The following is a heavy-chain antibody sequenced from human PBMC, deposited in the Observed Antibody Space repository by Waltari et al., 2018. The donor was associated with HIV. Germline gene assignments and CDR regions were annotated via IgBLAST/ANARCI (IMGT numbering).Heavy chain of an antibody. V-gene: IGHV4-59*01. CDR1: GGSISRYY. CDR2: IYYSGNT. J-gene: IGHJ2*01. CDR3: AGTMVRGAATNWYFDL. Sequence: QVQLQESGPGLVKPSETLSLTCTVSGGSISRYYWSWIRQPPGKGLEWIGYIYYSGNTHYNPSLKSRVTISVDTSKNQFSLRLSSVTAADTAVYYCAGTMVRGAATNWYFDLWGRGTLVTVSS. D-gene: IGHD3-10*01.